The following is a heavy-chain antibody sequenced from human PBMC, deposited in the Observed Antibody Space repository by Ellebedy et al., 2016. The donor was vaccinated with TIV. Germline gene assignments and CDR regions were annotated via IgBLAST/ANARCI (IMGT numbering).Heavy chain of an antibody. Sequence: PGGSLRLSCAASGFTFSNYAMSWVRQAPGKGLEWVSGISGSGGSTYYAESVKGRFTISRDDARNSVFLQMNSLRAEDTAVYYCARSGELDSWGQGTLVTVSS. CDR2: ISGSGGST. J-gene: IGHJ4*02. V-gene: IGHV3-23*01. D-gene: IGHD1-26*01. CDR1: GFTFSNYA. CDR3: ARSGELDS.